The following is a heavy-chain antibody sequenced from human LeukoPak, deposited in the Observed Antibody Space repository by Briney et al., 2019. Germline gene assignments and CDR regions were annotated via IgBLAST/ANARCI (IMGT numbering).Heavy chain of an antibody. D-gene: IGHD6-19*01. CDR2: MNPNSGNT. V-gene: IGHV1-8*03. Sequence: ASVKVSCKASGYTFTSYDINWVRQATGQGLEWMGWMNPNSGNTGYAQKFQGRVTITRNTSISTAYMELSSLRSEDTAVYYCARDPPIPYSSGWYEVDDAFDIWGQGTMVTVSS. CDR1: GYTFTSYD. J-gene: IGHJ3*02. CDR3: ARDPPIPYSSGWYEVDDAFDI.